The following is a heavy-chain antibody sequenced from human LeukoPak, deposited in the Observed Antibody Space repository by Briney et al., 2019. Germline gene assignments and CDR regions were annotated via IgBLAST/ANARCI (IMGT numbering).Heavy chain of an antibody. Sequence: ASVTVSCKASGYTFTGYYMHWVRQAPGQGLEWMGWINPNSGGTNYAQKFQGRVTLTRDTSISTAYMELSRLRSDNTAVYYCAAGKEYYGSGSPGFFDYWGQGTLVTVSS. CDR2: INPNSGGT. CDR1: GYTFTGYY. CDR3: AAGKEYYGSGSPGFFDY. D-gene: IGHD3-10*01. J-gene: IGHJ4*02. V-gene: IGHV1-2*02.